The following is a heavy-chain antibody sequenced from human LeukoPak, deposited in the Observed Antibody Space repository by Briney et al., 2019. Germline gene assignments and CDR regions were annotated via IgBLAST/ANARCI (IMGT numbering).Heavy chain of an antibody. V-gene: IGHV3-69-1*01. D-gene: IGHD2-15*01. CDR2: ITSTSTT. CDR3: ARWVGNFDY. J-gene: IGHJ4*02. Sequence: GGSLRLSCAASGFTFSHYYMTWIRQAPGKGLEWVSYITSTSTTYYAESVKGRFTISRDNAKTSLYLQMNSLRAEDTAVYYCARWVGNFDYWGQGTLVTVSS. CDR1: GFTFSHYY.